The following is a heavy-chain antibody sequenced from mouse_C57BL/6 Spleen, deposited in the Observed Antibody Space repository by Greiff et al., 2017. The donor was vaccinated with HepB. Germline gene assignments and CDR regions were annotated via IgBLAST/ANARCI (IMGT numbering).Heavy chain of an antibody. CDR3: EATVVATDYYAMDY. Sequence: VQLQQSGAELVKPGASVKMSCKASGYTFTSYWITWVKQRPGQGLEWIGDIYPGSGSTNYNEKFKSKATLTVDTSSSTAYMQLSSLTSEDSAVYYCEATVVATDYYAMDYWGQGTSVTVSS. J-gene: IGHJ4*01. CDR2: IYPGSGST. V-gene: IGHV1-55*01. D-gene: IGHD1-1*01. CDR1: GYTFTSYW.